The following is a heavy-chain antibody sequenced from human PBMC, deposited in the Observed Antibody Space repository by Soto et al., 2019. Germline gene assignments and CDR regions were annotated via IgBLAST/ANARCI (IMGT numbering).Heavy chain of an antibody. CDR3: ARHPAYYDTSGYYLYYFDY. J-gene: IGHJ4*02. Sequence: PSETLSLTCTVSGGSISSYYWSWIRQPPGKGLEWIGYIYYNGSTNYNPSLKSRVTISVDTSKNQFSLKLSSVTAADTAVYYCARHPAYYDTSGYYLYYFDYWGQGTLVTVSS. CDR2: IYYNGST. V-gene: IGHV4-59*01. CDR1: GGSISSYY. D-gene: IGHD3-22*01.